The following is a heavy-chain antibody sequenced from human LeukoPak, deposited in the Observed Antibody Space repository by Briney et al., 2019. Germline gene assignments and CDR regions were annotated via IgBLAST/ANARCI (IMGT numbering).Heavy chain of an antibody. D-gene: IGHD5-18*01. Sequence: GRSLRLSCAASGFTFSSYGMHWVRQAPGKGLDWVAVIWYDGSNKYYADSVKGRFTISRDNSKNTLYLQMNSLRAEDTAVYYCARSWIQSYYFDYWGQGTLVTVSS. V-gene: IGHV3-33*01. CDR3: ARSWIQSYYFDY. J-gene: IGHJ4*02. CDR1: GFTFSSYG. CDR2: IWYDGSNK.